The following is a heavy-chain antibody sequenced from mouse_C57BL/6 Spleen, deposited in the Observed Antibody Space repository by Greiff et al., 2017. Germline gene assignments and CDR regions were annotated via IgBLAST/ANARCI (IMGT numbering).Heavy chain of an antibody. J-gene: IGHJ4*01. V-gene: IGHV5-17*01. Sequence: EVQLVESGGGLVKPGGSLKLSCAASGFTFSDYGMHWVRQAPEQGLEWVAYISSGSSTIYYAETVKGRFTISRDNAKNTLFLQMTRLRCEDTAMYYCAKKSARLGYAMDYWGQGTSVTVSS. CDR3: AKKSARLGYAMDY. CDR1: GFTFSDYG. CDR2: ISSGSSTI.